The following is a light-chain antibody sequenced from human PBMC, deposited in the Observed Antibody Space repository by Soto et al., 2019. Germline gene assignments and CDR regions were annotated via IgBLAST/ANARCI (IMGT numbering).Light chain of an antibody. V-gene: IGLV2-14*01. CDR1: SSDVGGYNY. CDR2: EVS. CDR3: SSDTSRSTQV. J-gene: IGLJ1*01. Sequence: SALTQPASVSGSPGQSITISCTGTSSDVGGYNYVSWYQQHPGKAHKLMIYEVSNRPSGVSNRFSGSKSGNTASLTISGLQAEDEADYYCSSDTSRSTQVFGTGTQLTV.